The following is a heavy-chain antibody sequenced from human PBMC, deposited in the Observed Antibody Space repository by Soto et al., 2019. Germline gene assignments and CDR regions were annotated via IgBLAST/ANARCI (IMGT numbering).Heavy chain of an antibody. CDR2: IYYSGST. CDR1: GGSISSSSYY. J-gene: IGHJ3*02. D-gene: IGHD2-15*01. CDR3: ARPSPRYCSGGSCLEFPDAFDI. Sequence: LSLTCTVSGGSISSSSYYWGWIRQPPGKGLEWIGSIYYSGSTYYNPSLKSRVTISVDTSKNQFSLKLSSVTAADTAVYYCARPSPRYCSGGSCLEFPDAFDIWGQGTMVTVSS. V-gene: IGHV4-39*01.